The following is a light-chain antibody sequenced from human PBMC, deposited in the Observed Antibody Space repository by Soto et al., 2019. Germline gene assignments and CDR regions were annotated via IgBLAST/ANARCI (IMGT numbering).Light chain of an antibody. CDR3: SSYTSSSTQV. J-gene: IGLJ1*01. CDR2: EVS. CDR1: SSDVGGYNY. V-gene: IGLV2-14*01. Sequence: QSALTQPASVSGSPGQSITISCTGTSSDVGGYNYVSWYQQHPGKAPKLMIYEVSNRPSGVSNRFSGSKSGNTASLTISGLQAEDEADYYCSSYTSSSTQVFGTATKVTVL.